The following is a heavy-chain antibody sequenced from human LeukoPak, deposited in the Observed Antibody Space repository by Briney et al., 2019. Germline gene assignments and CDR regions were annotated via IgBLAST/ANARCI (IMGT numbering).Heavy chain of an antibody. V-gene: IGHV3-21*01. Sequence: GGSLRLSCAASGFTFSSYSMNWVRQAPGKGLEWVSSISSSSSYIYYADSVKGRFTISRDNAKNSLYLQMNSLRAEDTAVYYCARDPEGPKYSSSWYPVVAEDGYWGQGTLVTVSS. J-gene: IGHJ4*02. CDR1: GFTFSSYS. CDR2: ISSSSSYI. CDR3: ARDPEGPKYSSSWYPVVAEDGY. D-gene: IGHD6-13*01.